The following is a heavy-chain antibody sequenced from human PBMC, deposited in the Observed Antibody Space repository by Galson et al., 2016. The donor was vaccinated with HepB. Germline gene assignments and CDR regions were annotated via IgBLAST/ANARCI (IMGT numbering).Heavy chain of an antibody. CDR3: VSDLGSSSVF. V-gene: IGHV3-21*01. D-gene: IGHD5/OR15-5a*01. CDR1: GFSFSTDT. J-gene: IGHJ4*02. Sequence: SLRLSCAASGFSFSTDTMNWVRQAPGKGLEWVTSISYNSVYTYYADSLKGRFSVSRDNAKNSLFLHMNSLRAEDTAVYYCVSDLGSSSVFWGQGTLVTVSS. CDR2: ISYNSVYT.